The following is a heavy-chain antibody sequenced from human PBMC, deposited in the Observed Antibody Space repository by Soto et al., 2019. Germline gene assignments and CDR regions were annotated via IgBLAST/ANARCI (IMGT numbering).Heavy chain of an antibody. Sequence: PSETLSLTCTVSGGSISSYYWSWIRQPPGKGLEWIGYIYYSGSTNYNPSLKSRVTISVDTSKNQFSLKLSSVTAADTAVYYCARVGITGSLYYYYYYGMDVWGQGTTVTVSS. CDR2: IYYSGST. CDR3: ARVGITGSLYYYYYYGMDV. D-gene: IGHD1-20*01. J-gene: IGHJ6*02. V-gene: IGHV4-59*01. CDR1: GGSISSYY.